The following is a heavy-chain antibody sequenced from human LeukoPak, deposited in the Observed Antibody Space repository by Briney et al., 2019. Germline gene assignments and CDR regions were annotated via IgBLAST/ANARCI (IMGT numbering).Heavy chain of an antibody. J-gene: IGHJ4*02. Sequence: GGSLRLSCAASGFTFSSYGMEWVRQAPGKGLGWVPVISYDGSNKYYADSVKGRFTISRDNSKNTLYLQMNSLRAEDTAVYYCARDPADSSGYYGYYFDYWGQGTLVTVSS. CDR1: GFTFSSYG. CDR2: ISYDGSNK. CDR3: ARDPADSSGYYGYYFDY. D-gene: IGHD3-22*01. V-gene: IGHV3-30*03.